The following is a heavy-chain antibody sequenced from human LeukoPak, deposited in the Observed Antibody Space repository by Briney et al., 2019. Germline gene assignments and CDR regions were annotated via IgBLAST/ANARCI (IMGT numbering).Heavy chain of an antibody. CDR3: AKWGDYDVLTGYHDTDY. Sequence: GGSLRLSCGAAGFTISNYAMSWVRQAPGQGLEWDSAVSGRVTSTYYADSVKGPFTISRDNSKNTLYLQMNSLRAEDTAIYYCAKWGDYDVLTGYHDTDYWGQGTLVTVSS. D-gene: IGHD3-9*01. CDR2: VSGRVTST. V-gene: IGHV3-23*01. CDR1: GFTISNYA. J-gene: IGHJ4*02.